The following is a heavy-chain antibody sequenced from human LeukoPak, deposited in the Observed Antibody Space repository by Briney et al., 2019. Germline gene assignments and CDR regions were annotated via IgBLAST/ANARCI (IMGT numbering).Heavy chain of an antibody. CDR3: ARASGSYDPSDY. J-gene: IGHJ4*02. V-gene: IGHV3-23*01. CDR1: GFTFSSSA. CDR2: ISNNGGYT. D-gene: IGHD1-26*01. Sequence: GGSLRLSCTASGFTFSSSAMSWVRQAPGKGLEWVSAISNNGGYTYYADSVQGRFTISRDNSKNTLYLQMNSLRAEDTAVYYCARASGSYDPSDYWGQGTLVTVSS.